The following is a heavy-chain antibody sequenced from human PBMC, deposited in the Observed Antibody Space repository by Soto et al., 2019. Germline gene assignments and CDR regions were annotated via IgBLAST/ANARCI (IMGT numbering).Heavy chain of an antibody. CDR2: ISFDGTKK. CDR1: GFTFNIYA. J-gene: IGHJ6*02. CDR3: AREDDYGYRYINYGLDV. Sequence: GGSLRLSCAASGFTFNIYALHWVRQAPGKGLEWVAVISFDGTKKYYSDSVKGRFTISRDNLRNTLYLQMNNLRVEDAALYFCAREDDYGYRYINYGLDVWGQGTTVTVSS. V-gene: IGHV3-30-3*01. D-gene: IGHD4-17*01.